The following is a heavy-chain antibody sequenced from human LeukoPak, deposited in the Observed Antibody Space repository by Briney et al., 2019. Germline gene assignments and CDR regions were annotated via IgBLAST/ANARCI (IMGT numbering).Heavy chain of an antibody. D-gene: IGHD3-16*01. CDR1: GFTFGNYW. Sequence: GGSLRLSCAASGFTFGNYWMSWVRQAPGRGLEWVSLISSGGATYYADSAKGRFTISRDNSKNTVFLEMNSLRAEDTAVYYCAKDGGDSPGHELFDYRGQGTLVTVSS. J-gene: IGHJ4*02. CDR3: AKDGGDSPGHELFDY. CDR2: ISSGGAT. V-gene: IGHV3-23*01.